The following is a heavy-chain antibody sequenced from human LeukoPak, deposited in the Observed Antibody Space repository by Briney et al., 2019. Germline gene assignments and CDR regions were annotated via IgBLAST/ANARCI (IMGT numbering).Heavy chain of an antibody. Sequence: SETLSLTCTVSGGSISSYYWSWIRQPDGKGLEWIGRIYTSGSTNYSPSLKSRVTMSVDTSKNQFSLKLSSVTAADTAVYYCARYVLRYFDWSRPFDYWGQGTLVTVSS. CDR1: GGSISSYY. CDR3: ARYVLRYFDWSRPFDY. D-gene: IGHD3-9*01. J-gene: IGHJ4*02. CDR2: IYTSGST. V-gene: IGHV4-4*07.